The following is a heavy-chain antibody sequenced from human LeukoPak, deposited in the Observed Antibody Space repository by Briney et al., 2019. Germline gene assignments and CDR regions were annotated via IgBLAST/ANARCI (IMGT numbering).Heavy chain of an antibody. CDR3: ARVIRGYSYGDYFYYYMDV. D-gene: IGHD5-18*01. J-gene: IGHJ6*03. Sequence: GGSLRLSCAASGFTFSSYWMHWVRQAPGEGLVWVSRINTDGSSTTYAGSVKGRFTISRDNAKNTLYLQMNSLRAEDTAVYYCARVIRGYSYGDYFYYYMDVWGKGTTVTVSS. CDR2: INTDGSST. CDR1: GFTFSSYW. V-gene: IGHV3-74*01.